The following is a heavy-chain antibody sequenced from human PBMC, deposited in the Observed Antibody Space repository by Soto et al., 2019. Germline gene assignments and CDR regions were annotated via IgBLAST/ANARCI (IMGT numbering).Heavy chain of an antibody. CDR1: GYSISNGDY. CDR2: VYYSGST. CDR3: ARNTSTNFDS. V-gene: IGHV4-38-2*01. J-gene: IGHJ4*02. Sequence: LSLTCAVSGYSISNGDYWGWIRQAPGKGLEWIGSVYYSGSTHYEPSLMGRIAISVDTLKNQFSLRLPSVTAADTAMYFCARNTSTNFDSWGQSIPVTVPP.